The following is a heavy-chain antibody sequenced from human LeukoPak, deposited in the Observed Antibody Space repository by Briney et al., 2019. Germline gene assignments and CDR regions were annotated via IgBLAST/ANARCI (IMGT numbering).Heavy chain of an antibody. CDR1: GFTVSSNY. CDR3: LYENSGDYYVTPYDAFDI. CDR2: IYSGGST. Sequence: GGSLRLSCAASGFTVSSNYMSWVRQAPGKGLERGSVIYSGGSTYYADSVKGRFTISRDNSKNTRYLQMNSLRAEDTAVYYCLYENSGDYYVTPYDAFDIWGQGTMVTVSS. D-gene: IGHD3-22*01. J-gene: IGHJ3*02. V-gene: IGHV3-66*01.